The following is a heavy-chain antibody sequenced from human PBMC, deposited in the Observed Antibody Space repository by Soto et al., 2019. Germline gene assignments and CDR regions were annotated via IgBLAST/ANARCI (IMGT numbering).Heavy chain of an antibody. D-gene: IGHD2-15*01. CDR2: ISAYNGNT. CDR1: GYTSTSYG. Sequence: GASVKVSCKASGYTSTSYGISWVRQAPGQGLEWMGWISAYNGNTNYAQKLQGRVTMTTDTSTSTAYMELRSLRSDDTAVYYCARDRIVGGKMIFDYWGQGTLVTVSS. CDR3: ARDRIVGGKMIFDY. V-gene: IGHV1-18*01. J-gene: IGHJ4*02.